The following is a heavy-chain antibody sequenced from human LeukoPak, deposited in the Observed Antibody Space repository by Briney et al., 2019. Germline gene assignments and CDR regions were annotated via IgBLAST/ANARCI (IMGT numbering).Heavy chain of an antibody. J-gene: IGHJ2*01. CDR3: ARRFDL. CDR2: ISGRGNII. Sequence: PGGSLRLSCAASGFTLSTFDMNWVRQAPGKGLEWVSYISGRGNIIYYADSVRGRFTISRDSAKNSLYLQMNSLRAEGTAVYYCARRFDLWARGTLVTVSS. CDR1: GFTLSTFD. V-gene: IGHV3-48*03.